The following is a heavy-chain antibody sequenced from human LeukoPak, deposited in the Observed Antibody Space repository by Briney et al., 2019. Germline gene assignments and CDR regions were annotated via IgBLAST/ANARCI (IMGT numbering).Heavy chain of an antibody. Sequence: GGSLRLSCAASGFTFDDYAMHWVRQAPGKGLEWVSGVSWNSGSIGYADSAKGRFTISRDNAKNSLYLQMNSLRAEDTALYYCANDLGHVLLAPGSYWGQGTLVTVSS. J-gene: IGHJ4*02. D-gene: IGHD3-10*01. V-gene: IGHV3-9*01. CDR2: VSWNSGSI. CDR1: GFTFDDYA. CDR3: ANDLGHVLLAPGSY.